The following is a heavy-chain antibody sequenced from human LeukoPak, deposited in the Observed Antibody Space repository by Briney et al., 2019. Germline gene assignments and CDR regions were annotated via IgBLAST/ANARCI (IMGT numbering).Heavy chain of an antibody. D-gene: IGHD1-26*01. CDR2: ISGSGGST. V-gene: IGHV3-23*01. Sequence: PGGSLRLSCAASGFTFSSYAMSWVRQAPGKGLEWVSAISGSGGSTYYADSVKGRFTISRDNSKNTLYLQMNSLRAEDTAVYYCAKEPIRSYLVPYYFDYWGQGTLVTVSS. J-gene: IGHJ4*02. CDR1: GFTFSSYA. CDR3: AKEPIRSYLVPYYFDY.